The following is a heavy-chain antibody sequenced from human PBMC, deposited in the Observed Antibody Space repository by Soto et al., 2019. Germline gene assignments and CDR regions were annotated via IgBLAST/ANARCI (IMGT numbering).Heavy chain of an antibody. D-gene: IGHD6-13*01. CDR2: IYWDDDK. CDR3: AHRVGVAAGGTRFDP. CDR1: GFSLSTSGAG. Sequence: GPTLLNPTPTLTLACTFPGFSLSTSGAGVGWICQPPGRALEWLALIYWDDDKRYSPSLKSRLTITKDTSKNQVGLTMNNMDPVETATYYCAHRVGVAAGGTRFDPWGQGTLVTVSS. J-gene: IGHJ5*02. V-gene: IGHV2-5*02.